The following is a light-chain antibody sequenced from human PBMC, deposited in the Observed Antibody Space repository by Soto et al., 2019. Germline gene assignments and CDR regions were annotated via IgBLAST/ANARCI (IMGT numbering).Light chain of an antibody. Sequence: ENVLTQSPGTLSLSPGERATVSCRASQSITGSYLAWYQQTPGQAPRPLIYGVSTRATGIPARFSGSGSGTEFTLTISSLQSEDSAVYYCQQYKNWLALTFGGGTKVDIK. CDR1: QSITGSY. CDR2: GVS. CDR3: QQYKNWLALT. V-gene: IGKV3-15*01. J-gene: IGKJ4*01.